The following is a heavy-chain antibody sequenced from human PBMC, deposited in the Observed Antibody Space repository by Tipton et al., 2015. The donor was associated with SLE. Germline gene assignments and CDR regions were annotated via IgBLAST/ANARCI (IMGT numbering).Heavy chain of an antibody. CDR2: IYTSGST. J-gene: IGHJ3*02. CDR3: ARWSCNTNSCFYAFDI. Sequence: TLSLTCTVSGGSISSGSYYWSWIRQPAGKGLEWIGRIYTSGSTNYNPSLKSRVTISVDTSKNQFSLKLSSVTAADTAVYYCARWSCNTNSCFYAFDIWGQGTMVTVSS. CDR1: GGSISSGSYY. D-gene: IGHD2-2*01. V-gene: IGHV4-61*02.